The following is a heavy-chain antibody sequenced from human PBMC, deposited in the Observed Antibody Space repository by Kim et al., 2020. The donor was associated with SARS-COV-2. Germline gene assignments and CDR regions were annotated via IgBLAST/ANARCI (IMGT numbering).Heavy chain of an antibody. CDR2: INPNSGGT. Sequence: ASVKVSCKASGYTFTGYYMHWVRQAPGQGLEWMGWINPNSGGTNYAQKFQGRVTMTRDTSISTAYMELSRLRSDDTAVYYCARGASGPYCGGDCSDLPIPTGDYWGQGTLVTVSS. CDR3: ARGASGPYCGGDCSDLPIPTGDY. V-gene: IGHV1-2*02. CDR1: GYTFTGYY. D-gene: IGHD2-21*02. J-gene: IGHJ4*02.